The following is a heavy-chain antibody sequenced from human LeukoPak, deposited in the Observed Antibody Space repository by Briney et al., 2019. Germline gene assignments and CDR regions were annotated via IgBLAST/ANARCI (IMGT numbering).Heavy chain of an antibody. CDR2: INPNSGDT. Sequence: ASVKVSCKASGYTFTGYKMHWVRQAPGQGLEWMGWINPNSGDTNFAQKFQGRVTMTRDTSISTAYMEVSGLRSDDTAVYYCARGNAYYYYGMDVWGQGTTVTVS. J-gene: IGHJ6*02. V-gene: IGHV1-2*02. CDR1: GYTFTGYK. D-gene: IGHD1-1*01. CDR3: ARGNAYYYYGMDV.